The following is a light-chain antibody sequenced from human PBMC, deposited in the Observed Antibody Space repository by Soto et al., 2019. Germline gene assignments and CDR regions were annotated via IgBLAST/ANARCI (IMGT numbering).Light chain of an antibody. J-gene: IGLJ1*01. Sequence: QSVLTQPPSVSGAPGQRVTISCTGSSSNIGAGYDVHWYQQLPGTAPKLLIYGNSNRPSGVPDRFSGCKSGTSASLAITGLQAEDESDYYCQSYDSSLSGYVFGPGTKVTVL. V-gene: IGLV1-40*01. CDR1: SSNIGAGYD. CDR2: GNS. CDR3: QSYDSSLSGYV.